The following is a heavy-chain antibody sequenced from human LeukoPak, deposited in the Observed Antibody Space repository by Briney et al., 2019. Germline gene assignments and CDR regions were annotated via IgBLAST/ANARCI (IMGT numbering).Heavy chain of an antibody. CDR2: IYHSGST. V-gene: IGHV4-39*07. D-gene: IGHD3-3*01. CDR1: GGSISSSSYY. J-gene: IGHJ4*02. Sequence: SETLSLTCTVSGGSISSSSYYWGWVRQPPGKGLEWIGSIYHSGSTYYNPSLKSRVTISVDTSKNQFSLKLSSVTAADTAVYYCASGRFLEWLSFDYWGQGTLVTVSS. CDR3: ASGRFLEWLSFDY.